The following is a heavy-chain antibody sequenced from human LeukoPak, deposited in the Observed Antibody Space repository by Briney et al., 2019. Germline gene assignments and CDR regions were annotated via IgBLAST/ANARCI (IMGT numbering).Heavy chain of an antibody. V-gene: IGHV1-18*01. Sequence: ASVKVSCKASGYTFTNYGISWVRQAPGQGLEWMGWISAYNGNTNYAQKLQGRVTMTRDMSTSTVYMELSSLRSEDTAVYYCARGSSLYYYDSSGYYPIDYWGQGTLVTVSS. CDR2: ISAYNGNT. J-gene: IGHJ4*02. D-gene: IGHD3-22*01. CDR1: GYTFTNYG. CDR3: ARGSSLYYYDSSGYYPIDY.